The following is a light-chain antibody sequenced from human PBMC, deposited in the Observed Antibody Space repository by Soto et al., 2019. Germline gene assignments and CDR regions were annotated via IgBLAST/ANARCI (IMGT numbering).Light chain of an antibody. V-gene: IGKV1-39*01. CDR3: QQSYSTSILT. J-gene: IGKJ3*01. Sequence: DIQMTQSPSSLSASVGDRVTITCRASQSISSYLNWYQQKPGKAPKLLIYAASSLQSGVPSRFSGSGSGTDLPLTIISPQPEEFATYYCQQSYSTSILTFGPGTKVDIK. CDR1: QSISSY. CDR2: AAS.